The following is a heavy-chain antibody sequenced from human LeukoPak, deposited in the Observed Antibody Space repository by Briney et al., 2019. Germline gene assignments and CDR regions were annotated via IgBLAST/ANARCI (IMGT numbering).Heavy chain of an antibody. V-gene: IGHV3-30*02. CDR1: EFTFSAYA. CDR3: TKDLGTEYNIFDY. CDR2: VRYGGNIK. J-gene: IGHJ4*02. Sequence: PGGSLRLSCAASEFTFSAYAMHWIRQAPGRGLEWVAFVRYGGNIKYYADSVKGRFTISRDNSKNTLYLQMNSLRPEDTAVYYCTKDLGTEYNIFDYWGQETLVTVSS. D-gene: IGHD3-9*01.